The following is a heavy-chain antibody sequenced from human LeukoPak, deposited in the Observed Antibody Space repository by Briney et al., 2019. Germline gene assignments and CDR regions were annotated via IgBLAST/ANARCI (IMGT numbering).Heavy chain of an antibody. J-gene: IGHJ4*02. D-gene: IGHD1-26*01. CDR1: GFMFNSFW. V-gene: IGHV3-74*01. CDR3: ARDVGPYGGSPGGD. CDR2: IKTDGSES. Sequence: GGPLRLSCEASGFMFNSFWMHWVRQGPGKGLVWVARIKTDGSESSYADFVRGRFIISRDNARNTLFLQMDSLRDDDTAVYFCARDVGPYGGSPGGDWGLGTLVTVSS.